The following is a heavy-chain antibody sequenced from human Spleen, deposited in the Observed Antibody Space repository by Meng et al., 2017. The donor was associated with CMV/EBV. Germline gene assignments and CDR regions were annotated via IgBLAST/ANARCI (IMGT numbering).Heavy chain of an antibody. CDR3: AREPDY. Sequence: SETLSLTCTVSGGSVSTGSYYWSWLRQPPGKGLEWIGYISYIGSTNYNPSLKSPVTMSVDTSKNQFSLKLTSVTATDTAVYFCAREPDYWGQGILVTVSS. CDR1: GGSVSTGSYY. V-gene: IGHV4-61*01. J-gene: IGHJ4*02. CDR2: ISYIGST.